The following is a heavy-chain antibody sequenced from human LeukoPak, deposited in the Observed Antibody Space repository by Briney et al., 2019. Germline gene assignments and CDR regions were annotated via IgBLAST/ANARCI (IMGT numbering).Heavy chain of an antibody. CDR1: GGSISSYY. Sequence: PSEPLSLTCTVSGGSISSYYWSWIRQPAGKGLEWIGRIYSSGSTNYNPSLKSRVTMSEDKSKNQVFLKLSSVTAADTAVYYCARDHYDILTGYYIQGFDYWGQGTLVTVSS. CDR3: ARDHYDILTGYYIQGFDY. CDR2: IYSSGST. J-gene: IGHJ4*02. D-gene: IGHD3-9*01. V-gene: IGHV4-4*07.